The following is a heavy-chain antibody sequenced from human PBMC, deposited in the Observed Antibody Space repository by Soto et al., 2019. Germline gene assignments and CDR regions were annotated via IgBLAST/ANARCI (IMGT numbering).Heavy chain of an antibody. CDR2: IIPRSATS. J-gene: IGHJ5*02. D-gene: IGHD5-18*01. Sequence: GASVKVSCKASGDTFSTYTITWMRQAPGQGLEWMGGIIPRSATSNYAQKFQGRVTITADESTNTAYMELSSLRSEDTAVYYCAREDYSGRDTAMSPWFDPWGQGTLVTVSS. CDR3: AREDYSGRDTAMSPWFDP. V-gene: IGHV1-69*13. CDR1: GDTFSTYT.